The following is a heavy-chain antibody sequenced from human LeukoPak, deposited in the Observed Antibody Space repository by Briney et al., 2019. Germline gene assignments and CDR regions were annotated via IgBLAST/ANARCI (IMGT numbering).Heavy chain of an antibody. CDR3: ARGRSVAAPFDP. D-gene: IGHD6-6*01. V-gene: IGHV4-34*01. Sequence: SETLSLTCAVYGGPFTTYYWNWLRQPAGKGLEWIGEINHRRSTNYNPSLKSRLTISIDTSKNQISLKLSSVTAADTAGYYCARGRSVAAPFDPWGQGTLVTVSS. CDR1: GGPFTTYY. CDR2: INHRRST. J-gene: IGHJ5*02.